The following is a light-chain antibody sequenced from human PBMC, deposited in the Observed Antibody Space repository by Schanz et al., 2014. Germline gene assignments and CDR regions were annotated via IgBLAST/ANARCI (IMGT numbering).Light chain of an antibody. J-gene: IGKJ1*01. CDR1: QSVSTK. CDR2: GAS. Sequence: EILMTQSPATLSVSPGERATLSCRASQSVSTKLAWYQHKPGQAPRLLIHGASSRATGIPDRFSGSGSGTDFTLTISRLEPEDFAVYYFQQYGSSPRTFGQGTKVEIK. V-gene: IGKV3-20*01. CDR3: QQYGSSPRT.